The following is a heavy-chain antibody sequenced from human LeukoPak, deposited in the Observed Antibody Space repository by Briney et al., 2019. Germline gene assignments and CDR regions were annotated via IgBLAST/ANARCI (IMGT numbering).Heavy chain of an antibody. Sequence: SETLSLTCTVSTDSISKSLYHWAWIRQTPGKGLEWIAEIYYQGNTYYNPSLSGRVTISVDTSKNQFSLQLNAVTAADTALYFCASVKLGYYYDTNGYFDSWGQGIPVTVSS. J-gene: IGHJ4*02. D-gene: IGHD3-22*01. CDR2: IYYQGNT. V-gene: IGHV4-39*07. CDR3: ASVKLGYYYDTNGYFDS. CDR1: TDSISKSLYH.